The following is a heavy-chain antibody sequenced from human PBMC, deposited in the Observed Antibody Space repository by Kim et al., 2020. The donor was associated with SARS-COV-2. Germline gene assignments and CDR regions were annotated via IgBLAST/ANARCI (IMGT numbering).Heavy chain of an antibody. J-gene: IGHJ4*02. CDR1: GGSISSGGYY. V-gene: IGHV4-31*03. CDR2: IYYSGST. Sequence: SETLSLTCTVSGGSISSGGYYWSWIRQHPGKGLEWIGYIYYSGSTYYNPSLKSRVTISVDTSKNQFSLKLSSVTAADTAVYYCARVTRTIDDYGDYVVDYWGQGTLVTVSS. CDR3: ARVTRTIDDYGDYVVDY. D-gene: IGHD4-17*01.